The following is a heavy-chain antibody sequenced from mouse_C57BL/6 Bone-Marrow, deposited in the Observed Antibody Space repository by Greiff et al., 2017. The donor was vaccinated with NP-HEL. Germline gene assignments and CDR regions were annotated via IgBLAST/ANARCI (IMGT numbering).Heavy chain of an antibody. Sequence: EVKLVESGGGLVQPGGSLSLSCAASGFTFTDYYMSWVRQPPGKALEWLGFIRNKANGYTTEYSASVKGRFTISRDNSQSILYLQMNALGAEDSATYYCARYNENYFDYWGQGTTLTVSS. V-gene: IGHV7-3*01. J-gene: IGHJ2*01. CDR1: GFTFTDYY. CDR2: IRNKANGYTT. CDR3: ARYNENYFDY.